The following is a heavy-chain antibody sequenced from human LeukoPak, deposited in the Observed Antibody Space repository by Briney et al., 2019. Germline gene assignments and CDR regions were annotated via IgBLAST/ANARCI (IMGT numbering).Heavy chain of an antibody. V-gene: IGHV3-9*01. CDR2: IGWNSGGI. J-gene: IGHJ4*02. CDR1: GFTFDDYA. D-gene: IGHD6-13*01. CDR3: VKVTAAGFVDH. Sequence: PGRPLRLSCAASGFTFDDYAMHWVRQAPGKGLEWVSGIGWNSGGIVYADSVKGRFTISRDNAKNSLYLQMNSLGAEDTAFYYCVKVTAAGFVDHWGQGTLVTVSS.